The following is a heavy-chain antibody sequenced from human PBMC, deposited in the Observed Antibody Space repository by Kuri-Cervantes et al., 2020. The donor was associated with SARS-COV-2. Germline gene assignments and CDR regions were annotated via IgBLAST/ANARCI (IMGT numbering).Heavy chain of an antibody. Sequence: GGSLRLSCAASGFTFVDYAMHLVREAPGKGLEWVSLISWDGGSTYYAYSVKGRFTISRDSSKNSLYLQMNSLRVEDNALYYCAKVFGVGSNINYFDYWVQVTVVTVSS. CDR2: ISWDGGST. V-gene: IGHV3-43D*03. D-gene: IGHD3-10*02. J-gene: IGHJ4*02. CDR3: AKVFGVGSNINYFDY. CDR1: GFTFVDYA.